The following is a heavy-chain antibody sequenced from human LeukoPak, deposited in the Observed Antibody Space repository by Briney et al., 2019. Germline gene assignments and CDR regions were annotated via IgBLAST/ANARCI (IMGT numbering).Heavy chain of an antibody. CDR2: ISYDGSNK. Sequence: GRSLRLSCAASGFTFSSYAMHWVRQAPGKGLEWVAVISYDGSNKYYADSVKGRFTISRDNSKNTLYLQMNSLRAEDTAVYYCARGRTGYGSGSYPPYSDYWGQGTLVTVSS. D-gene: IGHD3-10*01. CDR3: ARGRTGYGSGSYPPYSDY. J-gene: IGHJ4*02. V-gene: IGHV3-30*04. CDR1: GFTFSSYA.